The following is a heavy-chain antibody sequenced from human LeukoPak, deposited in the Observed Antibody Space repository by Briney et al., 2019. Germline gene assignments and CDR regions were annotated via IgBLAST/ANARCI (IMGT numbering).Heavy chain of an antibody. Sequence: GGSLRLSCAASGFTFSDYYMGWMRQAPGKGLEWVSYISSSGSTIYYADSVKGRFTLSRDNAKNSLYLQTNSLRAEDTAVYYCARDQKTGQQLHWGQGTLVTVSS. CDR1: GFTFSDYY. J-gene: IGHJ4*02. CDR3: ARDQKTGQQLH. CDR2: ISSSGSTI. V-gene: IGHV3-11*04. D-gene: IGHD6-13*01.